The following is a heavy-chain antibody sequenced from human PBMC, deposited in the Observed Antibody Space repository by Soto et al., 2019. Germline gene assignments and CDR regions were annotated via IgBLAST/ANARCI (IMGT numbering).Heavy chain of an antibody. CDR2: ISTYNGNT. Sequence: QVQLVQSGAEVKKPGASVKVSCKASGYTFTSYGISWVLQAPGQGPEWMGRISTYNGNTNYVQKLQGRVTMTTDTSTNTAYMELRSLRYDDTAVYYCARDPGYSTTWHQAFDIWGQGTMVTVSS. V-gene: IGHV1-18*01. CDR3: ARDPGYSTTWHQAFDI. J-gene: IGHJ3*02. D-gene: IGHD6-13*01. CDR1: GYTFTSYG.